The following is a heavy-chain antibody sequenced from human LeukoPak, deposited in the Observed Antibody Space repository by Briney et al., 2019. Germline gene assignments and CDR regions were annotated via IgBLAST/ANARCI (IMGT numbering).Heavy chain of an antibody. J-gene: IGHJ5*02. CDR1: GGSISSGDYY. Sequence: SETLSLTCTVSGGSISSGDYYWSWIRQPPGKGLEWIGYIYYSGSTYYNPSLKSRVTISVDTSKNQFSLKLSSVTAADTAVYYCAGGGYYDFWSGYSGWFDPWGQETLVTVSS. CDR2: IYYSGST. D-gene: IGHD3-3*01. V-gene: IGHV4-30-4*08. CDR3: AGGGYYDFWSGYSGWFDP.